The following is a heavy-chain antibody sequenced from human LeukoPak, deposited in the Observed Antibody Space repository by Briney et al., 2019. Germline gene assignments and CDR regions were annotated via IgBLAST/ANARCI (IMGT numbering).Heavy chain of an antibody. CDR3: ARDNGAFGGVVALGGMDV. V-gene: IGHV4-59*01. Sequence: SETLSLTCTVSGGSISSYYWSWIRQPPGKGLEWIGYIYYSGSTNYNPSLKSRVTISVDTSKNQFSLKLSSVTAADTAVYYCARDNGAFGGVVALGGMDVWGQGTTVTVSS. J-gene: IGHJ6*02. D-gene: IGHD3-16*02. CDR1: GGSISSYY. CDR2: IYYSGST.